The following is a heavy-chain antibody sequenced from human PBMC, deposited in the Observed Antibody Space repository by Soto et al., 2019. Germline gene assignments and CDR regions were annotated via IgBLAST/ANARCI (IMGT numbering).Heavy chain of an antibody. Sequence: QVQLVESGGGVVQPGGSLRLSCAASGFTFSSYGMRWVRQAPGKGLEWVAGISYDGSNKYYADSVKGRFTISRDNSKNTLYLQMHSLRAEDTAVYYCAKRWTAVGTQAYYGMDVWGQGTTVAV. J-gene: IGHJ6*02. V-gene: IGHV3-30*18. CDR1: GFTFSSYG. CDR3: AKRWTAVGTQAYYGMDV. CDR2: ISYDGSNK. D-gene: IGHD6-19*01.